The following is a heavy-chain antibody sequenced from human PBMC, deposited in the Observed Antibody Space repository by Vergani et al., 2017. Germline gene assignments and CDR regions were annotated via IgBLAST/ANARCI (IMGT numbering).Heavy chain of an antibody. V-gene: IGHV4-59*11. CDR2: IYYSGST. J-gene: IGHJ5*02. Sequence: QVQLQESGPGLVKHSETLSLTCTVSGGSISSHYWSWIRQPPGKGLEWIGYIYYSGSTNYNPSLKSRVTISVDTSKNQFSLKLSSVTAADTAVYYCARDHAAAGRDNWFDPWGQGTLVTVSS. CDR3: ARDHAAAGRDNWFDP. CDR1: GGSISSHY. D-gene: IGHD6-13*01.